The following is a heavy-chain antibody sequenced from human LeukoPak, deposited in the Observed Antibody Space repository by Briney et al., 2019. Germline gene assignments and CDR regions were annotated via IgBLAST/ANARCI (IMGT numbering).Heavy chain of an antibody. CDR3: ARDRYGDYAGVDYYYGMDV. CDR2: ISAYNGNT. D-gene: IGHD4-17*01. CDR1: GYTFTIYG. Sequence: GASVKVSCKASGYTFTIYGISWVRQAPGQGLEGMGWISAYNGNTNYAQKLQGRVTMTTDTSTSTAYMELRSLRSDDTAVYYCARDRYGDYAGVDYYYGMDVWGQGTTVTVSS. J-gene: IGHJ6*02. V-gene: IGHV1-18*01.